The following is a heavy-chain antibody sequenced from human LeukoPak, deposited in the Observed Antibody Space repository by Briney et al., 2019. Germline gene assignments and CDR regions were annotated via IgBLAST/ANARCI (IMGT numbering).Heavy chain of an antibody. J-gene: IGHJ3*02. D-gene: IGHD3-22*01. CDR1: GGSISSGGYY. V-gene: IGHV4-31*03. CDR2: ISYGGST. Sequence: SQTLSLTCTVSGGSISSGGYYWSWIRQHPGKGLEWIGYISYGGSTYYNPSLKRRVTISVDTSKNQFSLKLSSVTAADTAVYYCARGSLTYYDSSGYYYRAFDIWGQGTMVTVSS. CDR3: ARGSLTYYDSSGYYYRAFDI.